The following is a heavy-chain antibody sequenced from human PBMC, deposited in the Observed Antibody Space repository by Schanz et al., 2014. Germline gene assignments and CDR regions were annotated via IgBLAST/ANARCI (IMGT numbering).Heavy chain of an antibody. Sequence: EVQLVESGGGLIQPGGSLRLSCAASGFGFSSYSMNWVRQAPGKGLEWVSSISGDHRNTFYADSVKGRFTISRDNSKNSLYLQMNSLRAEDTAVYYCAKSQGSSFDSWGQGTLVTVSS. J-gene: IGHJ4*02. CDR1: GFGFSSYS. CDR2: ISGDHRNT. V-gene: IGHV3-21*04. D-gene: IGHD6-13*01. CDR3: AKSQGSSFDS.